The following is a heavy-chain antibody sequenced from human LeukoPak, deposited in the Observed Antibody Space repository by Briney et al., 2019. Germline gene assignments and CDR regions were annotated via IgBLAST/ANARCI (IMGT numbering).Heavy chain of an antibody. V-gene: IGHV3-53*01. CDR1: GFTVSSNY. CDR2: IYSGGST. CDR3: ARGISSSLYDAFDI. J-gene: IGHJ3*02. D-gene: IGHD6-13*01. Sequence: PGGSLGLSCAASGFTVSSNYMSWVRQAPGKGLEWVSVIYSGGSTYYADSVKGRFTISRDNSKNTLYLQMNSLRAEDTAVYYCARGISSSLYDAFDIWGQGTMVTVSS.